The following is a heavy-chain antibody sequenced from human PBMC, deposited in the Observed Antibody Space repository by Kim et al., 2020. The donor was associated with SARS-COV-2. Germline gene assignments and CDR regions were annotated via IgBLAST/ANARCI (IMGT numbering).Heavy chain of an antibody. V-gene: IGHV3-21*04. CDR1: VFTFSSYS. J-gene: IGHJ5*02. CDR3: ARDRDCSSTSCYTNWFDP. Sequence: GGSLRLSCAASVFTFSSYSMNWVRQAPGKGLEWVSSISSSSSYIYYADSVKGRFTISRDNAKNSLYLQMNSLRAEDTAVYYCARDRDCSSTSCYTNWFDPWGQGTLVTVSS. D-gene: IGHD2-2*02. CDR2: ISSSSSYI.